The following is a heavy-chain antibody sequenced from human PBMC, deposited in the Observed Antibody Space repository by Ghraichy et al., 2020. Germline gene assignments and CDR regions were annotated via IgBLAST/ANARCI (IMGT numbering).Heavy chain of an antibody. CDR1: GGSISSYY. D-gene: IGHD3-9*01. V-gene: IGHV4-4*09. CDR2: IYTSGST. Sequence: SQTLSLTCTVSGGSISSYYWSWIRQPPGKGLEWIGYIYTSGSTNYNPSLKSRVTISVDTSKNQFSLKLSSVTAADTAVYYCASAYYDILTGSYYYGMDVWGQGTTVTVSS. CDR3: ASAYYDILTGSYYYGMDV. J-gene: IGHJ6*02.